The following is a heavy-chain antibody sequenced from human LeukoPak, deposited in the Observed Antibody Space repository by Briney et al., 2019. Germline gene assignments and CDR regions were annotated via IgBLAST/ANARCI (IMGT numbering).Heavy chain of an antibody. Sequence: GSSVKVSCKASGGTFSSYTISWVRQAPGQGLEWMGRIIPILGIAKYAQKFQGRVTITAEKSTSTAYMELSSLRSEDTAVYYCARDPRGSGSDYWGQGTLVTVSS. CDR3: ARDPRGSGSDY. CDR1: GGTFSSYT. CDR2: IIPILGIA. V-gene: IGHV1-69*04. J-gene: IGHJ4*02. D-gene: IGHD2-15*01.